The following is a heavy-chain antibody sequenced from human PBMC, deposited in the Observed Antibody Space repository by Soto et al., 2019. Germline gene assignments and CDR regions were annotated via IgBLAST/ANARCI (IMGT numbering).Heavy chain of an antibody. J-gene: IGHJ3*02. D-gene: IGHD3-10*01. CDR3: ARCGSTMVRGVINPFDI. V-gene: IGHV3-33*01. CDR2: IWYDGSNK. CDR1: GFTFSSYG. Sequence: GGSLRLSCAASGFTFSSYGMHWVRQAPGKGLEWVAVIWYDGSNKYYADSVKGRFTISRDNSKNTLYLQMNSLRAEDTAVYYCARCGSTMVRGVINPFDIWGQGTMVTVSS.